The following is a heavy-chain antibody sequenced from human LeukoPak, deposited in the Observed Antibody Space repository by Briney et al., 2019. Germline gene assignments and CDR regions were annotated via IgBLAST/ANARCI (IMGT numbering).Heavy chain of an antibody. D-gene: IGHD5-18*01. J-gene: IGHJ4*02. CDR1: GFTFSSYS. CDR2: ISSSSSYI. Sequence: GGSLRLSCAASGFTFSSYSMNWVRQAPGKGLEWVSSISSSSSYIYYADSVKGRFTISRDNAKNSLYLQMNSLRAEDTAVYYCAKDIRDTARGEIDYWGQGTLVTVSS. V-gene: IGHV3-21*04. CDR3: AKDIRDTARGEIDY.